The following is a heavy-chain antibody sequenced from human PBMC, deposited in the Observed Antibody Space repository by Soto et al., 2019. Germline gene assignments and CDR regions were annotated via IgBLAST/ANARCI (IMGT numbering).Heavy chain of an antibody. V-gene: IGHV3-21*06. CDR2: ISSTTNYI. CDR1: GFTFTRFT. Sequence: GGSLRLSCAASGFTFTRFTMNWVRQAPGKGLEWGSSISSTTNYIYYGDSMKGRFTISRDNAKNSLYLEMNGLRAEDKAVYYCARESEDLTSNFDYWGQGTLVTVSS. J-gene: IGHJ4*02. CDR3: ARESEDLTSNFDY.